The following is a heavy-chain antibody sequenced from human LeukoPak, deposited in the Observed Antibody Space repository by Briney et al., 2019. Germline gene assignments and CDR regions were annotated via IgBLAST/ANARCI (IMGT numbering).Heavy chain of an antibody. V-gene: IGHV3-30*18. Sequence: GGSLRLSCAASGFTFSSYGMHWVRQAPGKGLEWVAVISYDGSNKYYADSVKGRFTISRDNSKNTLYLQMNSLRAEDTAVYYCAKGVTNDYWGQGTQVTVSS. CDR1: GFTFSSYG. CDR2: ISYDGSNK. D-gene: IGHD4-17*01. J-gene: IGHJ4*02. CDR3: AKGVTNDY.